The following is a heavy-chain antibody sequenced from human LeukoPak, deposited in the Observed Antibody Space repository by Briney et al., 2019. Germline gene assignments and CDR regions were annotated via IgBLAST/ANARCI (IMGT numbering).Heavy chain of an antibody. D-gene: IGHD3-10*01. CDR2: ISAYNGNT. CDR3: ARDQWGYYGSGSPQDWFDP. V-gene: IGHV1-18*01. J-gene: IGHJ5*02. CDR1: GYTFTSYG. Sequence: ASVKVSCKASGYTFTSYGISWVRQAPGQGLEWMGWISAYNGNTNYAQKFQGRVTMTRNTSISTAYMELSSLRSEDTAVYYCARDQWGYYGSGSPQDWFDPWGQGTLVTVSS.